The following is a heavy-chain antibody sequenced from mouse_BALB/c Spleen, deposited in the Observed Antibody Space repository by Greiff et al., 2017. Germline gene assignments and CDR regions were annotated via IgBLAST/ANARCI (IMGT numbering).Heavy chain of an antibody. CDR1: GFTFSSYG. J-gene: IGHJ3*01. D-gene: IGHD2-4*01. CDR2: INSNGGST. V-gene: IGHV5-6-3*01. CDR3: ASPIYYDYDEGFAY. Sequence: VQLKESGGGLVQPGGSLKLSCAASGFTFSSYGMSWVRQTPDKRLELVATINSNGGSTYYPDSVKGRFTISRDNAKNTLYLQMSSLKSEDTAMYYCASPIYYDYDEGFAYWGQGTLVTVSA.